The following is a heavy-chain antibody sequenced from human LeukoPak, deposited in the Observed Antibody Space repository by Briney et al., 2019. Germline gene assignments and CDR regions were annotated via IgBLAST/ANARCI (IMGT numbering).Heavy chain of an antibody. CDR2: ISSSGSTI. CDR3: ATTPDKYCSSTSCYVIDY. D-gene: IGHD2-2*01. J-gene: IGHJ4*02. V-gene: IGHV3-48*03. Sequence: GGSLRLSCAASGFTFSSYEMNWVRQAPGKGLGWVSYISSSGSTIYYADSVKGRFTISRDNAKNSLYLQMNSLRAEDTAVYYCATTPDKYCSSTSCYVIDYWGQGTLVTVSS. CDR1: GFTFSSYE.